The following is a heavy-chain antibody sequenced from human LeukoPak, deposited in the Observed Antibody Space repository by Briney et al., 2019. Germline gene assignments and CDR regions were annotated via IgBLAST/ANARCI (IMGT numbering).Heavy chain of an antibody. J-gene: IGHJ4*02. Sequence: ASVKVSCKVSGYTLTELSMHWVRQAPGKGLEWMGWINPNSGGTNYAQKFQGRVTMTRDTSISTAYMELSRLRSDDTAVYYCSALNYDILTGYNLIDYWGQGTLVTVSS. V-gene: IGHV1-2*02. CDR1: GYTLTELS. CDR3: SALNYDILTGYNLIDY. D-gene: IGHD3-9*01. CDR2: INPNSGGT.